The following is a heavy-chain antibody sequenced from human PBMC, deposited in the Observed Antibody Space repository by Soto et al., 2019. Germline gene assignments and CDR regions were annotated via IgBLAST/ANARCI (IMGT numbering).Heavy chain of an antibody. CDR3: ARGGSDQISGLVY. J-gene: IGHJ4*02. CDR1: GFTVSSNY. Sequence: EVQLVESGGGLVQPGGSLRLSCAASGFTVSSNYMSWVRQAPGKGLEWVSVIYSGGSTYYADSVKGRFTISRDNSKNTLYLQMNSLRAEDTAVYYCARGGSDQISGLVYWGQGTLVTVSS. V-gene: IGHV3-66*01. CDR2: IYSGGST. D-gene: IGHD3-10*01.